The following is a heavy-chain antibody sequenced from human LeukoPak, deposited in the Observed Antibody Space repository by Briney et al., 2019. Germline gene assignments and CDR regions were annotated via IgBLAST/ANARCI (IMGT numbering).Heavy chain of an antibody. Sequence: PGGSLRLSCAASGFTFSSYDMNWVRQAPGKGLEWVSGISGGGGSTFSADSVRGRFTISRDNSKNTLYLQMNSLRAEDTAVYYCVKSHSIANCYDYWGQGTLVTVSS. D-gene: IGHD2/OR15-2a*01. CDR1: GFTFSSYD. J-gene: IGHJ4*02. V-gene: IGHV3-23*01. CDR2: ISGGGGST. CDR3: VKSHSIANCYDY.